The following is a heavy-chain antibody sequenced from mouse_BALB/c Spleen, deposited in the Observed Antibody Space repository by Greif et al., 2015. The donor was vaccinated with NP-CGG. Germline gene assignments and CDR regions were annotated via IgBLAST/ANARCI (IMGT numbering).Heavy chain of an antibody. CDR1: GYTFTSYW. Sequence: LQQSGSELVRPGASVKLSCKASGYTFTSYWMHWVKQRPGQGLEWIGNIYPGSGSTNYDEKFKSKATLTVDTSSSTAYMQLSSLTSEDSAVYYCTRFTATRYFDVWGAGTTVTVSS. V-gene: IGHV1S22*01. D-gene: IGHD1-2*01. J-gene: IGHJ1*01. CDR2: IYPGSGST. CDR3: TRFTATRYFDV.